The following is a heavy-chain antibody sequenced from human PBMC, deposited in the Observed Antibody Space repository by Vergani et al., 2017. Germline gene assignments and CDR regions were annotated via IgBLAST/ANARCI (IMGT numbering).Heavy chain of an antibody. V-gene: IGHV3-21*04. CDR1: GFTFSSYS. Sequence: EVQLVESGGGLVKPGGSLRLSCAASGFTFSSYSMNWVRQAPGKGLEWVSSISSSSSYIYYADSVKGRFTISRDNSKNTLYLQMNSLRAEDTAVYYCASIPGTNGWFDPWGQGTLVTVSS. J-gene: IGHJ5*02. CDR3: ASIPGTNGWFDP. CDR2: ISSSSSYI. D-gene: IGHD2-8*01.